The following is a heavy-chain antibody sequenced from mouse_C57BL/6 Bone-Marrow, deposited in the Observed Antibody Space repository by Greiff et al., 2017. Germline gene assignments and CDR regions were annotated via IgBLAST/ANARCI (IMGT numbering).Heavy chain of an antibody. J-gene: IGHJ4*01. Sequence: VQLQQSGAELVRPGASVKLSCTASGFNIKDDYMHWVKQRPEQGLEWIGWIDPENGDTEYASKFQGKATITADTSSNTAYLQLSSLTSEDTAVYYCTKGNYYGKYYYAMDYWGQGTSVTVSS. D-gene: IGHD1-1*01. CDR2: IDPENGDT. V-gene: IGHV14-4*01. CDR1: GFNIKDDY. CDR3: TKGNYYGKYYYAMDY.